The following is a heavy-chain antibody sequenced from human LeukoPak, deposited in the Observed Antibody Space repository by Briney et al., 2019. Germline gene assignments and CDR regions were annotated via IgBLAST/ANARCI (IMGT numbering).Heavy chain of an antibody. CDR1: GGSFSGYY. CDR2: IDHSGST. CDR3: ARGPRYSYGLFCV. Sequence: SETLSLTCAVYGGSFSGYYWSWIRQPPGKGLEWIGEIDHSGSTNYNPSLKSRVTISVDTSKNQFSLKLSSVTAADTAMYYCARGPRYSYGLFCVWGQGTTVTVSS. D-gene: IGHD5-18*01. J-gene: IGHJ3*01. V-gene: IGHV4-34*01.